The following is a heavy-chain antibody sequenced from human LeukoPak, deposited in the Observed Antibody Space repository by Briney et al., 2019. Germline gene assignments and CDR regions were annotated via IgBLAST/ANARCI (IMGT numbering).Heavy chain of an antibody. J-gene: IGHJ4*01. V-gene: IGHV4-4*07. CDR2: IYTSGST. Sequence: SETLSLTCNVSGAFISSYYLSWIRQPAGKGLEWIGRIYTSGSTYYNPSLKSRVTMSVGTSKNQFSLQLSSVTAADTAAYYCAREQGSQQYGNSWSFDYWGHGTLVTVSS. CDR3: AREQGSQQYGNSWSFDY. D-gene: IGHD6-13*01. CDR1: GAFISSYY.